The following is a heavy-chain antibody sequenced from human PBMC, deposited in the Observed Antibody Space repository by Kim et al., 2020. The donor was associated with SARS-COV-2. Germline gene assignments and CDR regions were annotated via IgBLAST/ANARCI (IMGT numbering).Heavy chain of an antibody. CDR2: ISCDGSSI. Sequence: GGSLRLSCAASGFTFNSYAMHWVRQAPGKGLEWVSGISCDGSSISYADSVKGRFTISRDNAKNTLYLQMNSLRAEDTALYYCAKDTRSCCRGCRPPYY. D-gene: IGHD2-15*01. CDR3: AKDTRSCCRGCRPPYY. CDR1: GFTFNSYA. V-gene: IGHV3-9*01. J-gene: IGHJ6*01.